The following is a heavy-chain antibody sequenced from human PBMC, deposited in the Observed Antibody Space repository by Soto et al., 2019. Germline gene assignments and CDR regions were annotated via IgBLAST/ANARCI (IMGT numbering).Heavy chain of an antibody. CDR1: GGSVSSGSYY. Sequence: SETLSLTCTVSGGSVSSGSYYWIWIRHPPGNGLEWIGYIYYSGSTNYNPSLKSRVTISVDTSKNQFSPKLSSVTAADTAVYYCARVRSRRAFDYWGQGTLVTVSS. CDR3: ARVRSRRAFDY. V-gene: IGHV4-61*01. CDR2: IYYSGST. J-gene: IGHJ4*02. D-gene: IGHD3-10*01.